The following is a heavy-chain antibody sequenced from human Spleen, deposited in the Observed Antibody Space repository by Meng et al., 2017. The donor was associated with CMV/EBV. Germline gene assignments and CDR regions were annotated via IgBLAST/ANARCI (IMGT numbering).Heavy chain of an antibody. CDR1: GYTFTGYY. D-gene: IGHD3-16*01. J-gene: IGHJ4*02. Sequence: ASVKVSCKASGYTFTGYYMHWVRQAPGQGLEWMGWINPNSGGTNYAQKFQGRVTMTRDTSISTAYMELSRLRSDDTAVYYCARADAPEWPLRCDYWGQGTQVTVSS. V-gene: IGHV1-2*02. CDR3: ARADAPEWPLRCDY. CDR2: INPNSGGT.